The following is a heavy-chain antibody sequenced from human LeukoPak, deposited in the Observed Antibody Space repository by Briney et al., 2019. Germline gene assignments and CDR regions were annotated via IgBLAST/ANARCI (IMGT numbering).Heavy chain of an antibody. D-gene: IGHD3-10*01. CDR1: GFTFSNSW. CDR3: ARASFGELLSFDC. J-gene: IGHJ4*02. Sequence: GGSLRLSCATSGFTFSNSWMAWVRQAPGKGLEWVANINPDGSEEYYSDSMNGRFSISRDNANNSLYLQMNSLRAEDTAVYYCARASFGELLSFDCWGQGTLVTVSS. V-gene: IGHV3-7*01. CDR2: INPDGSEE.